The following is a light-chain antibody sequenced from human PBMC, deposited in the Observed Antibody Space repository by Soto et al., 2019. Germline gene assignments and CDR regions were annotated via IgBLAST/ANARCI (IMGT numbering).Light chain of an antibody. CDR1: SSDLGSYNL. Sequence: QSVLTQPASVSGSPGQSITISCTGTSSDLGSYNLVSWYQHHPGKDPKLIIYEATKRPYGISSRFSGSKSGYTASLTISGLQAEDEAFYSCFSYAGRDTLVVSGGGTKLTVL. CDR3: FSYAGRDTLVV. V-gene: IGLV2-23*01. CDR2: EAT. J-gene: IGLJ2*01.